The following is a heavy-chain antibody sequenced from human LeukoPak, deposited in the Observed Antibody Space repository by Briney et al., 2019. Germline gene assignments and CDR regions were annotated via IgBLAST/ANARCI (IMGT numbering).Heavy chain of an antibody. CDR3: AREGYYHGSGTYSPPKYYGMDV. CDR1: RYSFVLYG. J-gene: IGHJ6*02. CDR2: ISPYNGNT. Sequence: GASVRVSCKASRYSFVLYGISWVRQAPGQGPEWVGWISPYNGNTYYAQKLQGRVTLTTDTSTNTASMVLRSLRPDDTAVYYCAREGYYHGSGTYSPPKYYGMDVWGQGTTVTVSS. D-gene: IGHD3-10*01. V-gene: IGHV1-18*04.